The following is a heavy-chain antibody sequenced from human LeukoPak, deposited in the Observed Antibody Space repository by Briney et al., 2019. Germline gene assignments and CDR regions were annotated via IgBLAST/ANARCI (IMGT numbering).Heavy chain of an antibody. V-gene: IGHV4-61*02. J-gene: IGHJ4*02. D-gene: IGHD3-3*01. CDR2: IYTSGST. CDR1: GGSISSGNYF. Sequence: SETLSLTCTVSGGSISSGNYFWSWIRQPAGKGLEWIGRIYTSGSTNYNPSLKSRVTISVDTSKNQFSLKLSSVTAADTAVYYCARSPLEYDFWSGRHYYFDYWGQGTLVTVSS. CDR3: ARSPLEYDFWSGRHYYFDY.